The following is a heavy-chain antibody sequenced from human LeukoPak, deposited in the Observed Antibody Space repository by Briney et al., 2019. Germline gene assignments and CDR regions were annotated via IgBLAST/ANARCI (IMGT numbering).Heavy chain of an antibody. CDR1: GYSISSGYY. CDR2: IYHSGST. Sequence: SETRSLTCAVSGYSISSGYYWGWIRQPPGKALEWIGSIYHSGSTYYNASLKSRVTISVDTSKNQFSLKLSSVTAADTAVYYCVSRGYCSGGSCYAAFDIWGQGTMVTVSS. D-gene: IGHD2-15*01. J-gene: IGHJ3*02. V-gene: IGHV4-38-2*01. CDR3: VSRGYCSGGSCYAAFDI.